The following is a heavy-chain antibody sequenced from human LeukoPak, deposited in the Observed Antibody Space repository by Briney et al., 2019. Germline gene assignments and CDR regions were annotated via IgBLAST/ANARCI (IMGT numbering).Heavy chain of an antibody. V-gene: IGHV5-51*01. CDR1: GYSYTNYW. Sequence: GESLKISCKGSGYSYTNYWIGWVRQMPGKGLEWMGIIYPGDSDTRYSPSFQGQVTTSADKSISTAYLQWSSLKASDTAMYYCARNKDGYNRPFDYWGQGTLVTVSS. J-gene: IGHJ4*02. D-gene: IGHD5-24*01. CDR2: IYPGDSDT. CDR3: ARNKDGYNRPFDY.